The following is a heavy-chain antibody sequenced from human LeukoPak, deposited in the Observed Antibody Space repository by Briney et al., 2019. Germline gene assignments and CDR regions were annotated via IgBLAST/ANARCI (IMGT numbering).Heavy chain of an antibody. D-gene: IGHD3-10*01. CDR3: ARDSSGSYYNSGWFDP. CDR1: GGSISSGSYY. J-gene: IGHJ5*02. V-gene: IGHV4-61*02. Sequence: SETLSLTCTVSGGSISSGSYYWSWIRQPAGKGLEWIGRIYTSGSTNYNPSLKSRVTISVDTSKNQFSLKLSSVTAADTAVYYCARDSSGSYYNSGWFDPWGQGTLVTVSS. CDR2: IYTSGST.